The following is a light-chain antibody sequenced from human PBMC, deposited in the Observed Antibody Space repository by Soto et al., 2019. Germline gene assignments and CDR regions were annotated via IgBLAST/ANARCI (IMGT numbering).Light chain of an antibody. V-gene: IGKV3-20*01. CDR1: QSVSSN. J-gene: IGKJ4*01. CDR2: GTS. CDR3: QQYGSLPLT. Sequence: EIVMTQSPATLSVSPGERATLSCRASQSVSSNLAWYQQKPGQAPRLLIFGTSTRATGIADRFSGSGSGTDFTLTISRLEPEDFAVYYCQQYGSLPLTFGGGTKVDIK.